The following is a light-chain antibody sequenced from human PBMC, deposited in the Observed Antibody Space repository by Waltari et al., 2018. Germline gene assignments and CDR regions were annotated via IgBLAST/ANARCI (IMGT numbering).Light chain of an antibody. CDR2: FGS. CDR1: QSLLHSNGYNY. J-gene: IGKJ4*01. CDR3: MQALQTPLT. Sequence: DIVMTQSPLALPVTPGEPASISCRSSQSLLHSNGYNYLDWYLQKPGQSPQLLIYFGSVRASGFPDRFSGSGSGTDFTLKISRVEAEDVGVYYCMQALQTPLTFGGGTKVAIK. V-gene: IGKV2-28*01.